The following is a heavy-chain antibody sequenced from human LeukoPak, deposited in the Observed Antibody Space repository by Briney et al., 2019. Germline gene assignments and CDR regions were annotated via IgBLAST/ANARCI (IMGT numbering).Heavy chain of an antibody. CDR3: ATEPRSELPHG. D-gene: IGHD1-26*01. CDR1: GFTFSSYG. Sequence: PGWSLRLSCAASGFTFSSYGMHWVRQAPGKGLEWVAFISYDGSNKYYADSVKGRFTISRDNSKNTLYLQMNSLRAEDTAVYYCATEPRSELPHGWGQGTLGTVSS. V-gene: IGHV3-30*03. CDR2: ISYDGSNK. J-gene: IGHJ4*02.